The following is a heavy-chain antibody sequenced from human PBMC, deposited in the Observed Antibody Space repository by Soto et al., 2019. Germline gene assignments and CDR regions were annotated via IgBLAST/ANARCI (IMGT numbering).Heavy chain of an antibody. D-gene: IGHD4-17*01. CDR3: ARDTLDYGGKGAFDI. Sequence: SETLSLTCTVSGGSISSGGYYWSWIRQHPGKGLEWIGYIYYSGSTYYNPSLKSRVTISVDTSKNQFSLKLSSVTAADTAVYYCARDTLDYGGKGAFDIWGLGTMVTVSS. CDR2: IYYSGST. J-gene: IGHJ3*02. CDR1: GGSISSGGYY. V-gene: IGHV4-31*03.